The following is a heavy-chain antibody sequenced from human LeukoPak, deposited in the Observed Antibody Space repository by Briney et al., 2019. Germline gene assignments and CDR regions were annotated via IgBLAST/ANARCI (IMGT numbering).Heavy chain of an antibody. V-gene: IGHV4-59*01. CDR3: ARGIVVVTARRNYYYYMDV. CDR2: IYYSGST. Sequence: SETLSLTCTVSGGSISSYYWSWIRQPPGEGLEWIGYIYYSGSTNYNPSLKSRVTISVDTSKNQFSLKLSSVTAADTAVYYCARGIVVVTARRNYYYYMDVWGKGTTVTVSS. CDR1: GGSISSYY. D-gene: IGHD2-21*02. J-gene: IGHJ6*03.